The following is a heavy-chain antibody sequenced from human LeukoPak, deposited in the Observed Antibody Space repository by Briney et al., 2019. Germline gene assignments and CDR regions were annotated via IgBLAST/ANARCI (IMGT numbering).Heavy chain of an antibody. D-gene: IGHD1-1*01. J-gene: IGHJ4*02. CDR2: TYYRSKWYN. V-gene: IGHV6-1*01. CDR3: AREGSEGYLFDY. CDR1: GDSVSSSSAA. Sequence: SQTLSLTCAISGDSVSSSSAAWSWIRQSPSRGLEWLGRTYYRSKWYNDYAVSVKSRITISPDTSKNQFSLQLNSMTPEDTAVYYCAREGSEGYLFDYWGQGILVTVSS.